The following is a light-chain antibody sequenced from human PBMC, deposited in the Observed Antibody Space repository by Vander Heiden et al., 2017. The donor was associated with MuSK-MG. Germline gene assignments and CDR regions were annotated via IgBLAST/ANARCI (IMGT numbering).Light chain of an antibody. CDR1: DNVYPF. V-gene: IGKV1-39*01. CDR2: AAS. CDR3: QQRNISPMT. Sequence: DIQMTQSPSSLSASVGDTITITFRASDNVYPFLNWYQQKPGRAPNLLIYAASCLKYGVPSSFSGSGAGPDFTLTITRLQPDDFATYYCQQRNISPMTFGHGTTVDIK. J-gene: IGKJ3*01.